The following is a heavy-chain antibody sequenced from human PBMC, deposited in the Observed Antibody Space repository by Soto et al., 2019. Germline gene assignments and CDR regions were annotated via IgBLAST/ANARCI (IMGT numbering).Heavy chain of an antibody. J-gene: IGHJ4*02. CDR2: ISGSGGST. V-gene: IGHV3-23*01. CDR3: ATRPVYYFTGFDY. CDR1: GFTFSSYA. Sequence: GGSLRLSCAASGFTFSSYAMSWVRQVPGKGLEWVSAISGSGGSTYYADSVKGRFTISRDNSKNTLYLQMNSLRAEDTAVYYCATRPVYYFTGFDYWGQGALVTVSS. D-gene: IGHD3-10*01.